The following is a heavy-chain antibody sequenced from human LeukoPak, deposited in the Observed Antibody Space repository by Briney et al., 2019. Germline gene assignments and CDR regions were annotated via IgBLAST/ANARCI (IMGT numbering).Heavy chain of an antibody. Sequence: PGRSLRLSCAASGFTFSSYGMHWVRQAPGKGLEWVAVIWYDGSNKYYADSVKGRFTISRDNSKNTLYLQMNSLRAEDTAVYYCAKVAGLRPPTAMVRGEERYYFDYWGQGTLVTVSS. V-gene: IGHV3-33*06. J-gene: IGHJ4*02. D-gene: IGHD3-10*01. CDR2: IWYDGSNK. CDR1: GFTFSSYG. CDR3: AKVAGLRPPTAMVRGEERYYFDY.